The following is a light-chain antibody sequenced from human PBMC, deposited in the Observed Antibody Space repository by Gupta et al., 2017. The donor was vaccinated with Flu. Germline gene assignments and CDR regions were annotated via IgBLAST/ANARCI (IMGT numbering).Light chain of an antibody. CDR3: NSRDSSGNHLDVV. J-gene: IGLJ2*01. CDR2: GKN. Sequence: SSELTQDPAVSVALGQTVRITCQGDNLRSYFASWYQQKPGQAPILVIYGKNNRPSGIPDRFSGSSSGNTASLTITGALAEDEADYYCNSRDSSGNHLDVVFGGGTKLTVL. V-gene: IGLV3-19*01. CDR1: NLRSYF.